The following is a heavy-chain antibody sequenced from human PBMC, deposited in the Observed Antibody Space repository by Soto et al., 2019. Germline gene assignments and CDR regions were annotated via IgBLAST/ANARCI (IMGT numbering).Heavy chain of an antibody. Sequence: GGSLRLSCAASGFTFTRYSMNWVRQAPGKGLEWVSSISSTTNYIYYGDSMKGRFTISRDNAKNSLYLEMNSLRAEDMAVYYFARESEDLTSNFDYLGQGTLVTGSS. CDR2: ISSTTNYI. CDR1: GFTFTRYS. V-gene: IGHV3-21*06. CDR3: ARESEDLTSNFDY. J-gene: IGHJ4*02.